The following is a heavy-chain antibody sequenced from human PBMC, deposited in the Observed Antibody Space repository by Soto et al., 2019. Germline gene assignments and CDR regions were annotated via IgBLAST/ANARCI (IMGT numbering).Heavy chain of an antibody. CDR2: ISSSSSYI. J-gene: IGHJ4*02. CDR3: ARGYPPTHDY. D-gene: IGHD5-18*01. Sequence: EVQLVESGGGLVKPGGSLRLSCAASGFTFSSYSMNWVRQAPGKGLEWVSSISSSSSYIYYADSVKGRFTISRDNAKNSLYLQKHRLRAEDTAVYYCARGYPPTHDYWGQGTLVTVSS. V-gene: IGHV3-21*01. CDR1: GFTFSSYS.